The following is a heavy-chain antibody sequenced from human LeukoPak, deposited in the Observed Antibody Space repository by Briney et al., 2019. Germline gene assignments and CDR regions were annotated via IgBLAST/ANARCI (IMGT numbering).Heavy chain of an antibody. V-gene: IGHV4-61*02. CDR2: IYTSGST. D-gene: IGHD2-2*02. CDR1: GGSISSGSYY. Sequence: PSETLSLTCTVSGGSISSGSYYWSWIRQPAGKGLEWIGRIYTSGSTNYNPSLKSRVTISVDTPKNQFSLKLSSVTAADTAVYYCTRGAVPAAIIDNWFDPWGQGTLVTVSS. J-gene: IGHJ5*02. CDR3: TRGAVPAAIIDNWFDP.